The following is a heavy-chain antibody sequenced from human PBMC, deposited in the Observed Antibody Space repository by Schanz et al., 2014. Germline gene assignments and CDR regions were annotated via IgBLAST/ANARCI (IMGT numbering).Heavy chain of an antibody. CDR2: FNDGGVNK. V-gene: IGHV3-23*01. J-gene: IGHJ4*02. CDR3: AKSQGSSFDS. D-gene: IGHD6-13*01. Sequence: EVHLLESGGGLVEPWGSLRLSCATSGFSLDIFAVSWVRQAPGKGLEWVSSFNDGGVNKYYADSVKGRFTISSDNSKSTLYLQMSSLRAEDTAVYYCAKSQGSSFDSWGQGTLVTVSS. CDR1: GFSLDIFA.